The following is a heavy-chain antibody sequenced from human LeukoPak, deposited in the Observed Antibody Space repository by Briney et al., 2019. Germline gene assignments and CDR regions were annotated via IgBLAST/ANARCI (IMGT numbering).Heavy chain of an antibody. CDR1: GFTFSSYA. D-gene: IGHD3-22*01. CDR3: AKDRGDMGYYDSSGYEGY. CDR2: ISGSGGST. V-gene: IGHV3-23*01. J-gene: IGHJ4*02. Sequence: GGSLRLSCAASGFTFSSYAMSWVRQAPGKGLEWVSAISGSGGSTYYAASVKGRFTISRDNSKNTLYLQMNSLRAEDTAVYYCAKDRGDMGYYDSSGYEGYWGQGTLVTVSS.